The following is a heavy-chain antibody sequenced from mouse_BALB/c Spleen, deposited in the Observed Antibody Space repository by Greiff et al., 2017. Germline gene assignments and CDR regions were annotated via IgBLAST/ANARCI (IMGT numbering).Heavy chain of an antibody. J-gene: IGHJ3*01. Sequence: QVQLQQPGAELVKPGASVKLSCKASGYTFTSYWMHWVKQRPGQGLEWIGEINPSNGRTNYNEKFKSKATLTVDKSSSPAYMQLSSLTSEDSAVYYCARRGLGYDGFAYWGQGTLVTVSA. CDR1: GYTFTSYW. CDR3: ARRGLGYDGFAY. CDR2: INPSNGRT. D-gene: IGHD2-14*01. V-gene: IGHV1S81*02.